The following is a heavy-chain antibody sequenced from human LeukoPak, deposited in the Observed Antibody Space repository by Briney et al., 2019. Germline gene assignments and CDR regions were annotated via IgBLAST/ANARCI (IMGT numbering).Heavy chain of an antibody. D-gene: IGHD6-19*01. CDR2: IYTSGST. CDR3: ARDRAVAGRAFFDY. V-gene: IGHV4-4*07. CDR1: GGSISSYY. Sequence: SETLSLTCTVSGGSISSYYWSWIRQPAGKGLECIGRIYTSGSTNYNPSLKSRVTMSVDTSKNQFSLKLSSVTAADTAVYYCARDRAVAGRAFFDYWGQGTLVTVSS. J-gene: IGHJ4*02.